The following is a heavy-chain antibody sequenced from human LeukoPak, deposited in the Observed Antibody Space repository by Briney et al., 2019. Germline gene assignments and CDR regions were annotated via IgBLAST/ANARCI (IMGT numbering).Heavy chain of an antibody. CDR1: GFTFSSYG. V-gene: IGHV3-30*18. CDR3: AKGPFSSPFDY. J-gene: IGHJ4*02. D-gene: IGHD6-13*01. Sequence: GSLRLSCAASGFTFSSYGMHWVRQAPGKGLEWVAVISYDGSNKYYANSVKGRFTISRDNSKNTLYLQMNSLRAEDTAVYYCAKGPFSSPFDYWGQGTLVTVSS. CDR2: ISYDGSNK.